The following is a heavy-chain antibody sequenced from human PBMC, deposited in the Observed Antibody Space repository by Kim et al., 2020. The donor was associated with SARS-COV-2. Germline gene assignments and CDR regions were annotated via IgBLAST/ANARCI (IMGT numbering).Heavy chain of an antibody. Sequence: ASVKVSCKASGYTFTGYYMHWVRQAPGQGLEWMGWINPNSGGTNYAQKFQGWVTMTRDTSISTAYMELSRLRSDDTAVYYCARSVGQVGYCSSTSCPHLDAFDIWGQGTMVTVSS. CDR3: ARSVGQVGYCSSTSCPHLDAFDI. CDR1: GYTFTGYY. D-gene: IGHD2-2*01. CDR2: INPNSGGT. J-gene: IGHJ3*02. V-gene: IGHV1-2*04.